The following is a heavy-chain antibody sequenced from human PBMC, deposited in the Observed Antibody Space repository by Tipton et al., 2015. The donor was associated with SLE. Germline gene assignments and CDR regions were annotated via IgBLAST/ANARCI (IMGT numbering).Heavy chain of an antibody. CDR3: TRGGDGWGYFDY. D-gene: IGHD2-21*01. CDR1: GGSISSYY. Sequence: TLSLTCTVSGGSISSYYWSWIRQPPGKGLEWIGYIYYSGSTYYNPSLKRRVSIAGDTSKNQFSLRLSSVTAADTAVYYCTRGGDGWGYFDYWGQGTLVTVSS. CDR2: IYYSGST. V-gene: IGHV4-59*01. J-gene: IGHJ4*02.